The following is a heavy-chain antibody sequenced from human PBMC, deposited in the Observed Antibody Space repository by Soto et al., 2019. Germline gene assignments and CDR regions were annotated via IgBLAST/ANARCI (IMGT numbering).Heavy chain of an antibody. J-gene: IGHJ4*02. V-gene: IGHV3-23*01. D-gene: IGHD6-19*01. Sequence: GGSLRLSCAASGFTFSSYAMSWVRQAPGKGLEWVSAISGSGGSTYYADSVKGRFTISRDNSKNTLYLQMNSLRAEDTAVYYCATSKYSSGWYYEPFDYWGQGTLVTVSS. CDR2: ISGSGGST. CDR1: GFTFSSYA. CDR3: ATSKYSSGWYYEPFDY.